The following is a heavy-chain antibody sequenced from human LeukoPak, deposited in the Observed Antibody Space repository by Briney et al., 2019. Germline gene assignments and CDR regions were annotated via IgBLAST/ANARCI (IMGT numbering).Heavy chain of an antibody. V-gene: IGHV3-30*18. CDR2: ISYDGSNE. J-gene: IGHJ4*02. Sequence: PGGSLRPSCAASGFTFSSYGMHWVRQAPGKGLEWVAFISYDGSNEYYADSVKGRFTISRDNSKNTLYLQMNSLRAEDTAVYFCAKDSYSSSSTHFDYWGQGTLVTVSS. CDR1: GFTFSSYG. CDR3: AKDSYSSSSTHFDY. D-gene: IGHD6-6*01.